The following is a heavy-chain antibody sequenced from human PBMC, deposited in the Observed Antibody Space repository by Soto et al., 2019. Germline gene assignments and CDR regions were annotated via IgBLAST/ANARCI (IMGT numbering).Heavy chain of an antibody. J-gene: IGHJ4*02. CDR3: AGGLNIYYWTFEF. Sequence: EAQLVESGGGLIQPGGSLRLSCAASGFTVSSNYMTWVRQAPGMGLEWVSLIFANGNTIYADSVRGRFTISRDISENTLFLQMDSLRSEDTAVYYCAGGLNIYYWTFEFWGQGALVTVSS. CDR2: IFANGNT. CDR1: GFTVSSNY. D-gene: IGHD3-22*01. V-gene: IGHV3-53*01.